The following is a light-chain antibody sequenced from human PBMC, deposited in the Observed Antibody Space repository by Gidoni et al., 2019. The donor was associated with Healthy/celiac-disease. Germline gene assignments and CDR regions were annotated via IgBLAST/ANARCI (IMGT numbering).Light chain of an antibody. CDR2: DAS. Sequence: EIVLTQSPATLSLSPGERATLSCRASQSVSSYLAWYQQKPGQAPRLLLYDASNRATGIPARFSGSGSGTDFTLTISSLEPEDFAVYYCQQRSTWSFGQGTRLEIK. CDR3: QQRSTWS. CDR1: QSVSSY. V-gene: IGKV3-11*01. J-gene: IGKJ5*01.